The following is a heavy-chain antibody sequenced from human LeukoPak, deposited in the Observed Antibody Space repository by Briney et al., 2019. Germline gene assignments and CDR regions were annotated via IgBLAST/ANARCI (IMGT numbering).Heavy chain of an antibody. CDR1: GYTFTSYY. J-gene: IGHJ4*02. CDR3: ARAFSYYYDSSGFEDY. CDR2: INPSGGST. Sequence: GASVKVSCKASGYTFTSYYMHWVRQAPGQGLEWMGIINPSGGSTSYAQKFQGRVTMTRDTSTSTVYMELSSLRSEDTAVYYCARAFSYYYDSSGFEDYWGQGTLVTVSS. D-gene: IGHD3-22*01. V-gene: IGHV1-46*01.